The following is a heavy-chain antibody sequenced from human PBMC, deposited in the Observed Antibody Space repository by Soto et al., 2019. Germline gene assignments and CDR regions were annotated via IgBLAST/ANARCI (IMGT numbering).Heavy chain of an antibody. J-gene: IGHJ4*02. CDR2: ISGSGSAI. V-gene: IGHV3-11*01. D-gene: IGHD6-19*01. Sequence: PGGSLRLSCAASGFTFSDYYMSWIRQAPGKGLEWISCISGSGSAIYYADSVKGRFTISRNNPENSLTLQMNSLRAEDTAVYYCARVTDSGWPRPPDSWGQGTLVTVSS. CDR1: GFTFSDYY. CDR3: ARVTDSGWPRPPDS.